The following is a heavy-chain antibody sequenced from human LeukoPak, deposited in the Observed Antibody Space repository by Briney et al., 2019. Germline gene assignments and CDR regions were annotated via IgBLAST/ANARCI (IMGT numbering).Heavy chain of an antibody. CDR3: ARSYGSGNIFTYYYGMDV. D-gene: IGHD3-10*01. Sequence: SETLSLTCTVSGGSISSYYWSWIRQPPGKGLEWIGYIYYSGSTNYNPSLKSRVTISVDTSKNQFSLKLSSVTAADTAVYYCARSYGSGNIFTYYYGMDVWGQGTTATVSS. V-gene: IGHV4-59*01. CDR1: GGSISSYY. CDR2: IYYSGST. J-gene: IGHJ6*02.